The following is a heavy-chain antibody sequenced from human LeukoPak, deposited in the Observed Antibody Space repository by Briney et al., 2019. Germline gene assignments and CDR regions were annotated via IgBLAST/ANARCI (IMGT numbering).Heavy chain of an antibody. CDR3: ARDQGYYDRVFDP. D-gene: IGHD3-22*01. V-gene: IGHV4-30-4*01. CDR2: IYYSGST. Sequence: PSETLSLTCTVSGGSISSGDYYWSWIRQPPGKGLGWIGYIYYSGSTYYNLSLKSRVTISVDTSKNQFSLKLSSVTAADTAVYYCARDQGYYDRVFDPWGQGTLVTVSS. J-gene: IGHJ5*02. CDR1: GGSISSGDYY.